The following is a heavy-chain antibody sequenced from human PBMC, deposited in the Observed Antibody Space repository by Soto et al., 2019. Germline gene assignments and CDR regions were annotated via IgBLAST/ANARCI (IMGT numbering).Heavy chain of an antibody. CDR1: GFTFNIYA. Sequence: VQLLESGGGLVQPGGSLRLSCAASGFTFNIYAMSWVRQAPGKGLEWVSSIGGGDDDRYYADSVKGRFIISRDNSKNTLYLQMNSLRAEDTAVYYCAKDHVDYGDYFDYWGQGTLVTVSS. CDR2: IGGGDDDR. CDR3: AKDHVDYGDYFDY. V-gene: IGHV3-23*01. J-gene: IGHJ4*02. D-gene: IGHD4-17*01.